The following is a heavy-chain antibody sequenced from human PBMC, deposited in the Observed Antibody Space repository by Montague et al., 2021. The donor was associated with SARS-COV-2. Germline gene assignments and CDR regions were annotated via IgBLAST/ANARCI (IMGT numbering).Heavy chain of an antibody. V-gene: IGHV4-59*04. CDR1: GVSISSYY. D-gene: IGHD3-22*01. CDR2: VHYTGST. Sequence: SETLSLTCTVSGVSISSYYWTWIRQPPGKTLEWIGYVHYTGSTNFISSLKSRVTMSLDTSKNQFSLRLSSVTAADTAVYYCAGYDRSGNYASPIYAMDVWGQGTTVTVSS. CDR3: AGYDRSGNYASPIYAMDV. J-gene: IGHJ6*02.